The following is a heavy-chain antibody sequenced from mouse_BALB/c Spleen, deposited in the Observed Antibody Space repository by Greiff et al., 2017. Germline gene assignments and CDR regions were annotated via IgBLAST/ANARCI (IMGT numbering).Heavy chain of an antibody. V-gene: IGHV3-8*02. D-gene: IGHD2-4*01. CDR1: GDSITSGY. J-gene: IGHJ3*01. Sequence: VQLQQSGPSLVKPSQTLSLTCSVTGDSITSGYWNWIRKFPGNKLEYMGYISYSGSTYYNPSLKSRISITRDTSKNQYYLQLNSVTTEDTATYYCARSAAYYDYDEAWFAYWGQGTLVTVSA. CDR3: ARSAAYYDYDEAWFAY. CDR2: ISYSGST.